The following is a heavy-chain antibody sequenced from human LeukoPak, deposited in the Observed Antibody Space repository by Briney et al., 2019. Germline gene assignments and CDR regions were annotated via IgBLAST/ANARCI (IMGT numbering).Heavy chain of an antibody. CDR2: IYYSGST. Sequence: PSETLSLTCTVSGGSISSSSYYWGWIRQPPGKGLEWIGSIYYSGSTYYNPSLKSRVTISVDTSKNQFSLKLSSVTAADTAVYYCARECTISRVVIIGWFDPWGQGTLVTVSS. J-gene: IGHJ5*02. D-gene: IGHD3-3*01. CDR1: GGSISSSSYY. CDR3: ARECTISRVVIIGWFDP. V-gene: IGHV4-39*07.